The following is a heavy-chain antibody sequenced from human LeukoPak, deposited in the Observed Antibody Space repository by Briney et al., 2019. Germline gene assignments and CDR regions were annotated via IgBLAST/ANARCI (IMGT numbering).Heavy chain of an antibody. CDR2: ISSSSSYI. Sequence: GGSLRLSCAASGFTFSSYSMNWVRLAPGKGLEWVSSISSSSSYIYYADSVKGRFTISRDNAKNSLYLQMNSLRAEDTAVYYCARGANDDNNWFDPWGQGTLVTVSS. V-gene: IGHV3-21*01. CDR3: ARGANDDNNWFDP. D-gene: IGHD1-26*01. J-gene: IGHJ5*02. CDR1: GFTFSSYS.